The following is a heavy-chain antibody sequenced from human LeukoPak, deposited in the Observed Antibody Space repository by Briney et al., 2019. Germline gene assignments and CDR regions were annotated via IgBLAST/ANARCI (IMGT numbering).Heavy chain of an antibody. CDR1: GYTFTSYG. Sequence: ASVKVSCKASGYTFTSYGISWVRQAPGQGLEWMGWISAYNGNTNYAQKLQGRVTMTTDTSTSTAYMELRSLRSDDTAVYYCAREGGRDCSSTSCYGAYWGQGTLVTVSS. CDR3: AREGGRDCSSTSCYGAY. D-gene: IGHD2-2*01. V-gene: IGHV1-18*01. J-gene: IGHJ4*02. CDR2: ISAYNGNT.